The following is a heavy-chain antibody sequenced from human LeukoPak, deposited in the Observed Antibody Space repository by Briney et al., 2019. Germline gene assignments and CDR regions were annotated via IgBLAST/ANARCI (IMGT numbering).Heavy chain of an antibody. CDR2: ISYDGSNK. D-gene: IGHD3-9*01. V-gene: IGHV3-30*18. Sequence: PGGSLGLSCAASGFTFSSYGMHWVRQAPGKGLEWVAVISYDGSNKYYADSVKGRFTISRDNSKNTLYLQMNSLRAEDTAVYYCAKVHILMYYFDYWGQGTLVTVSS. CDR3: AKVHILMYYFDY. CDR1: GFTFSSYG. J-gene: IGHJ4*02.